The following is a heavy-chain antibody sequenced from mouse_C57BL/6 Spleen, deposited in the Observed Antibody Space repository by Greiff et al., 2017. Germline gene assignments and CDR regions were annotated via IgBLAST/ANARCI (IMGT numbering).Heavy chain of an antibody. V-gene: IGHV1-4*01. CDR3: ASDYDEAY. D-gene: IGHD2-4*01. CDR1: GYTFTSYT. J-gene: IGHJ3*01. CDR2: INPSSGYT. Sequence: VQLQQSGAELARPGASVKMSCKASGYTFTSYTMHWVKQRPGQGLEWIGYINPSSGYTKYNQKFKDKATLTADKSSSTAYMQLGSLTSEDSAVYYCASDYDEAYWGQGTLVTVSA.